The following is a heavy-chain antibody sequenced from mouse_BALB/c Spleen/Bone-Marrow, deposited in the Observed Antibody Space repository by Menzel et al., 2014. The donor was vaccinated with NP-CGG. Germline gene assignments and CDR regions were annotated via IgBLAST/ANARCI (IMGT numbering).Heavy chain of an antibody. J-gene: IGHJ2*01. V-gene: IGHV1-12*01. D-gene: IGHD2-3*01. CDR1: DYTFTSYN. CDR2: IYPGNGDT. CDR3: ARDGLDY. Sequence: QVQLQQSGAELVKPGASVKMSCKASDYTFTSYNMHWVKQTPGQGLEWIGAIYPGNGDTSYNQKFKGKATLTADKSSSTAYMQLSSLTSEDSAVYYCARDGLDYWGQGTTLTVSS.